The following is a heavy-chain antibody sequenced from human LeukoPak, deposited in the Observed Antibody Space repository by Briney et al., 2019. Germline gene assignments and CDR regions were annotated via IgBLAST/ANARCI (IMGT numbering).Heavy chain of an antibody. Sequence: SGGSLRLSCAASGFTFSSYAMNWVRQAPGKGLEWVASISGNGGSTYYADSVKGRFTISRDNSRNAVFLQMISPREDDTAIYYCAKIERWLVHGFDLWGRGTLVTVSS. D-gene: IGHD6-19*01. CDR2: ISGNGGST. CDR1: GFTFSSYA. J-gene: IGHJ2*01. CDR3: AKIERWLVHGFDL. V-gene: IGHV3-23*01.